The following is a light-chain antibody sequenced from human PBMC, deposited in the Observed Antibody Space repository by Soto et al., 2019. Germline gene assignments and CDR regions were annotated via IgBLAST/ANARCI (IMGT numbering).Light chain of an antibody. CDR3: QQSYSIPLT. V-gene: IGKV1-39*01. Sequence: DIQMTQSPSSLSASVGDRVTITCRASQTIDKYLNWYQEKPGKAPKLLIYTTSTLQSEVPSRFSGSGSETDFTLTISSLQPEDFATYYCQQSYSIPLTFGGGTKVDIK. J-gene: IGKJ4*01. CDR1: QTIDKY. CDR2: TTS.